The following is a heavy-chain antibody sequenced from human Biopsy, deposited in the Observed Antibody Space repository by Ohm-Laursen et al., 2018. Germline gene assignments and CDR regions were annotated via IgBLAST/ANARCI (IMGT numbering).Heavy chain of an antibody. V-gene: IGHV4-59*11. CDR1: GGSFTGHY. CDR3: ARESNEYDGLYFPH. CDR2: ISHTGYT. J-gene: IGHJ1*01. Sequence: SQTLSLTCTVSGGSFTGHYWTWIRQPPGKGLEWIGHISHTGYTSYNSSLKSRVTISLDTTRNHFSLRLTSLAAADMAVYYCARESNEYDGLYFPHWGQGTLVTVSS. D-gene: IGHD2-8*01.